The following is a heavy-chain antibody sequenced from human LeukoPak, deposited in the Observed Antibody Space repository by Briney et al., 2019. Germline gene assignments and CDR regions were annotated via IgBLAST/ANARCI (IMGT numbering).Heavy chain of an antibody. CDR2: ISYDGSNK. Sequence: GGSLRLSCAASGFTFSSYGMHWVRQAPGKGLEWVAVISYDGSNKYYADSVKGRFTISRDNSKNTLYLQMNSLRAEDTAVYYCAKAEDYHVVGSFDYWGQGTLVTVSS. D-gene: IGHD4/OR15-4a*01. V-gene: IGHV3-30*18. CDR3: AKAEDYHVVGSFDY. CDR1: GFTFSSYG. J-gene: IGHJ4*02.